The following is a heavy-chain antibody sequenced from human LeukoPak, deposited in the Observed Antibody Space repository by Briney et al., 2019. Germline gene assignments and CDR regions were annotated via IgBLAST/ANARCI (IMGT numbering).Heavy chain of an antibody. CDR2: INSDGSTT. CDR1: GFTFSNYW. D-gene: IGHD6-19*01. Sequence: GGSLRLSCAASGFTFSNYWMLWVRQAPGKGLVWVSRINSDGSTTSYADSVMGRFTISRDNAKNTLYLQMNSLRAEDTAVYYCARVIYSGWEGELSDWGQGTLVTVSS. CDR3: ARVIYSGWEGELSD. V-gene: IGHV3-74*01. J-gene: IGHJ4*02.